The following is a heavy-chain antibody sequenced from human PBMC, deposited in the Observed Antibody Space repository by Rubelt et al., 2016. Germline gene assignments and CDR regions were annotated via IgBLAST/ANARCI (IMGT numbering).Heavy chain of an antibody. Sequence: QAQLVQSGPEVKKPGASVKVSCKASGYTFISYGISWVRQAPGQGLEWMGWINAYTGNTTYAPKLQGRVTMTTDTSTSTAYMELRSLRSDDTAVYYCARDGVFSSGWYYFDYGGQGTLVTGSS. V-gene: IGHV1-18*01. CDR3: ARDGVFSSGWYYFDY. CDR1: GYTFISYG. D-gene: IGHD6-19*01. CDR2: INAYTGNT. J-gene: IGHJ4*02.